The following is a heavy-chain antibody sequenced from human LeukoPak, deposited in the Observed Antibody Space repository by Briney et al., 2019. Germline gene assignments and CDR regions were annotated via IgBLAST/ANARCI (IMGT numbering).Heavy chain of an antibody. CDR1: GGSISSYY. V-gene: IGHV4-59*01. D-gene: IGHD3-10*01. J-gene: IGHJ4*02. CDR3: ATSRAFRGAYYFDH. CDR2: IYYTGST. Sequence: SETLSLTCTVSGGSISSYYWSWIRQPPGKGLEWIAYIYYTGSTNYNPSLKSRVTISIDTSKNQFSLKLSSVTAADTAVYYCATSRAFRGAYYFDHWGQGTLVTVSS.